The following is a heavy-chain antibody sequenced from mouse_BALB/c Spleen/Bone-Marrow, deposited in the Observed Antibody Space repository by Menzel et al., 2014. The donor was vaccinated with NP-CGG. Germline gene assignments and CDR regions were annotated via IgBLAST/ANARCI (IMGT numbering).Heavy chain of an antibody. J-gene: IGHJ3*01. CDR1: GYSFTGYY. CDR3: ARGGMITSQAWFAY. CDR2: ISCYNGAT. D-gene: IGHD2-4*01. V-gene: IGHV1S34*01. Sequence: VVKTGASVKISCKASGYSFTGYYMHWVKQSHGKSLEWIGYISCYNGATSYNQKFKGKATFTVDTSSSTAYMQFNCLTSEDSAVYYCARGGMITSQAWFAYWGQGTLVTVSA.